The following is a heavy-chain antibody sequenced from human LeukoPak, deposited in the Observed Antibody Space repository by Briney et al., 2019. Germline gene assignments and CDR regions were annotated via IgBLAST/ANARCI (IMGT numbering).Heavy chain of an antibody. Sequence: SETLSLTCTVSGGSINNYYWSWIRQPPGKGLEWIGYIYSSGSTNYNPSLKSRVIISVDTSKNPFSLKLSSVTAADTAVYYCARRTLCCGERFDPWGQGTLVTVSS. CDR3: ARRTLCCGERFDP. CDR2: IYSSGST. J-gene: IGHJ5*02. V-gene: IGHV4-59*08. CDR1: GGSINNYY. D-gene: IGHD3-16*01.